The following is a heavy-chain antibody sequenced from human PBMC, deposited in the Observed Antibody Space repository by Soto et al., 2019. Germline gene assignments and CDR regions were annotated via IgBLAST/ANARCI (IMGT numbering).Heavy chain of an antibody. CDR1: GGSISSYY. CDR2: IYYSGST. V-gene: IGHV4-59*08. D-gene: IGHD3-10*01. Sequence: QVQLQESGPGLVKPSETLSLTCTVSGGSISSYYWRWIRQPPGKGLEWIGDIYYSGSTNYNPSLKSRVTISVVTSKNQFSLKLCSVTAADTAVYFCARRYGLSSFDIWGQGTMVTVSS. CDR3: ARRYGLSSFDI. J-gene: IGHJ3*02.